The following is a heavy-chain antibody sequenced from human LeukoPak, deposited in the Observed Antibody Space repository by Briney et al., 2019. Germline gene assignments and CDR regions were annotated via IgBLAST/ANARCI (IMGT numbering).Heavy chain of an antibody. V-gene: IGHV3-30*02. Sequence: PGGSLRLSCAASGFTFSSYGMHWVRQAPGKGLEWVAFIRYDGSNKYYADSVKGRFTISRDNSKNTLYLQMSSLRAEDTAVYYCSVVVVVVAATQVDYWGQGTLVTVSS. CDR1: GFTFSSYG. CDR3: SVVVVVVAATQVDY. D-gene: IGHD2-15*01. J-gene: IGHJ4*02. CDR2: IRYDGSNK.